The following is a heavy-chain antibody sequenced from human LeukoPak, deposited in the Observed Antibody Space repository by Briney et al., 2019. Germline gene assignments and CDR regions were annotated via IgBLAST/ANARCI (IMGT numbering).Heavy chain of an antibody. Sequence: GGSLRLSCAASGFTFSSYWMHWVRQAPGKGLVWVSRINSDGSSTSYADSVKGRFTISRDNAKNTLYLQMNSLRAEDTAVYYCARDIIVGATTTNVAFDIWRQGTMVTVSS. J-gene: IGHJ3*02. CDR2: INSDGSST. CDR1: GFTFSSYW. D-gene: IGHD1-26*01. CDR3: ARDIIVGATTTNVAFDI. V-gene: IGHV3-74*01.